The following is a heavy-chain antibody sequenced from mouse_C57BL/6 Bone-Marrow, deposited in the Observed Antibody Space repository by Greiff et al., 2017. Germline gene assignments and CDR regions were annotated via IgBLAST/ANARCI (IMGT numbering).Heavy chain of an antibody. J-gene: IGHJ4*01. D-gene: IGHD4-1*01. V-gene: IGHV1-5*01. Sequence: EVQLQQSGTVLARPGASVKMSCKTSGYTFTSYWMHWVKQRPGQGLEWIGAIYPGNSDTSYNQKFKGKAKLTAVTSASTAYMELSSLTNEDSAVYYCTRKTTAGTGPYAMDYWGQGTSVTVSS. CDR1: GYTFTSYW. CDR2: IYPGNSDT. CDR3: TRKTTAGTGPYAMDY.